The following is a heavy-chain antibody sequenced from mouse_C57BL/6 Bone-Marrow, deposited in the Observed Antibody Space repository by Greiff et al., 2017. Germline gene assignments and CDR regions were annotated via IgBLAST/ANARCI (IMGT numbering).Heavy chain of an antibody. CDR2: IYPGGGYT. CDR1: GYTFTNYW. J-gene: IGHJ4*01. Sequence: VQLQQSGAELVRPGTSVKMSCKASGYTFTNYWIGWAKQRPGHGLEWIGDIYPGGGYTNYNEKFKGKATLTADKSSSTAYMQFSSLTSEDSAIYYCARWGEEYAMDYWGQGTSVTVYS. CDR3: ARWGEEYAMDY. V-gene: IGHV1-63*01.